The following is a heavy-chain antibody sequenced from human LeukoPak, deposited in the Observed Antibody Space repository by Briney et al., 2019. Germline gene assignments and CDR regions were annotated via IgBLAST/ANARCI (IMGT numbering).Heavy chain of an antibody. V-gene: IGHV4-34*01. Sequence: SETLSLTCGVHGSSFTGYYWTWIRQPPGKGLEWIGEINHSGNTNYNASLKSRVSISVDTSKNQFSLDLTSVTAADTAVYYCARGRDCSDRRGRLDFCDQGTLVTVSS. CDR3: ARGRDCSDRRGRLDF. D-gene: IGHD2-21*02. CDR1: GSSFTGYY. J-gene: IGHJ4*02. CDR2: INHSGNT.